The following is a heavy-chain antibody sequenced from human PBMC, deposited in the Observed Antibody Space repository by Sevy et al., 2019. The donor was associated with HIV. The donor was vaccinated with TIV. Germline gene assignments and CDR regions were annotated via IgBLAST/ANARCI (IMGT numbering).Heavy chain of an antibody. CDR1: GYTFTRYG. D-gene: IGHD5-18*01. V-gene: IGHV1-18*04. CDR2: ISAYNGNT. J-gene: IGHJ4*02. Sequence: ASVKVSCKASGYTFTRYGISWVRQAPGQGLEWMGWISAYNGNTNYAQKLQGRVTMTTDTSTSTAYMELRSLRSDDTAVYYCARKCRDTAMVSFDYWGQGTLVTVSS. CDR3: ARKCRDTAMVSFDY.